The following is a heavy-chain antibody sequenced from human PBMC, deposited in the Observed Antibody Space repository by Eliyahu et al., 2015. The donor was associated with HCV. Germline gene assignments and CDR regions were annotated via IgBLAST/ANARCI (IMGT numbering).Heavy chain of an antibody. V-gene: IGHV4-59*01. J-gene: IGHJ5*02. CDR3: ASGGGGIAVTGTGGWFDP. D-gene: IGHD6-19*01. Sequence: QVQLQESGPGLVKPSETLSLTCTVSGGSITXYXWSWIRQPXGRGLEWIGYIHXSGSTNYNPSLKSRVTISVDTSKNQFSLNLTSVTAADTAMYYCASGGGGIAVTGTGGWFDPWGQGTLVTVSS. CDR1: GGSITXYX. CDR2: IHXSGST.